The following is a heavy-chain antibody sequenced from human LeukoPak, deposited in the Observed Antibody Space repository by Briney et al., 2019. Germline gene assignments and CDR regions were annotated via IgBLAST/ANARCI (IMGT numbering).Heavy chain of an antibody. CDR2: INKDGDKK. V-gene: IGHV3-7*05. Sequence: GGSLRLTCAASGFTFTHAWMSWVRQAPGKGLEWVTNINKDGDKKYYVDSVRGRFTVSRDNAKNSLYLQMNSLRAEDTAVYYCAKDFGGLEDYWGQGMLVTVSS. J-gene: IGHJ4*02. D-gene: IGHD3-10*01. CDR1: GFTFTHAW. CDR3: AKDFGGLEDY.